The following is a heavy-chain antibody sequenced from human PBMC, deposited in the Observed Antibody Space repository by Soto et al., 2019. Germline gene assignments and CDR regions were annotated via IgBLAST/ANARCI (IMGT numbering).Heavy chain of an antibody. Sequence: EVQLLESGGGLVQPGGSLRLSCAASGLPFSTSAMNWVRQAPGKGLEWVSIISATSDAAYYAASVKGRFTTSRDNSQTTLYLQMDSLRPEDTAVYYCGKYSGSYPVYNGMTVWGQGTTVTVAS. CDR3: GKYSGSYPVYNGMTV. J-gene: IGHJ6*02. D-gene: IGHD1-26*01. CDR1: GLPFSTSA. CDR2: ISATSDAA. V-gene: IGHV3-23*01.